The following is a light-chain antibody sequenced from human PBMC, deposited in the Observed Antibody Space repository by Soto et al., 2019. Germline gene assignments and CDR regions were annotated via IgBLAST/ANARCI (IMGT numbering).Light chain of an antibody. CDR3: SSYTSSTPCV. CDR1: SSDVGGYNY. V-gene: IGLV2-14*01. CDR2: DVS. J-gene: IGLJ1*01. Sequence: QSALTQPASVSGSPGQSITISCTGTSSDVGGYNYVSWYQQHPGKAPKLMIYDVSNRPSGVSKRFSGSKSGNTASLTISGLQAEDEADYYCSSYTSSTPCVFGTGTKLTVL.